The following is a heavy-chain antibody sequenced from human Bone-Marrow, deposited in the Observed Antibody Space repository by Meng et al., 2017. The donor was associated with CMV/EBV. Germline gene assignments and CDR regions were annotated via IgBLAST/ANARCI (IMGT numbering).Heavy chain of an antibody. D-gene: IGHD4-17*01. V-gene: IGHV3-48*03. CDR3: ARPYGDYEDYFDY. J-gene: IGHJ4*02. CDR2: ISSSGTTT. CDR1: GFSFSTYE. Sequence: GGSLRLSCAASGFSFSTYEMNWVRQAPGKGLEWVSYISSSGTTTYYADSVKGRFTISRDNAKNSLYVQMNSLRAEDTAVYYCARPYGDYEDYFDYWGQGTLVTVSS.